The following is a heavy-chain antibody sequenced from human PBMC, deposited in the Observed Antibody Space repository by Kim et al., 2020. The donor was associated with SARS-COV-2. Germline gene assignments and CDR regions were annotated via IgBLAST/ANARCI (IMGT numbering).Heavy chain of an antibody. CDR1: GGSISSGSYY. D-gene: IGHD6-13*01. CDR2: IYTSGST. J-gene: IGHJ6*02. CDR3: ARWQLAGIDGMDV. Sequence: SETLSLTCTVSGGSISSGSYYWSWIRQPAGKGLERIGRIYTSGSTNYNPSLKSRVTISVDTSKNQFSLKLSSVTAADTAVYYCARWQLAGIDGMDVWGQGTTVTVSS. V-gene: IGHV4-61*02.